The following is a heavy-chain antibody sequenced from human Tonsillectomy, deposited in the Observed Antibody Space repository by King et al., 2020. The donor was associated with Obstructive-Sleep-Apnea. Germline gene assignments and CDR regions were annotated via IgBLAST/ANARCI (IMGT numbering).Heavy chain of an antibody. CDR2: MNSDGSGI. D-gene: IGHD3-3*01. CDR3: ATGLLRFLEWSYGMDV. J-gene: IGHJ6*02. V-gene: IGHV3-74*01. CDR1: GFSFRSYW. Sequence: DVQLVESGGALVQPGGSLRLSCAASGFSFRSYWMYWVRQAPGKGLVWLSRMNSDGSGIYHAKSVEGRFTISRDNARNTLFLEMNSLRAEDTGVYYCATGLLRFLEWSYGMDVWGPGTTVTVSS.